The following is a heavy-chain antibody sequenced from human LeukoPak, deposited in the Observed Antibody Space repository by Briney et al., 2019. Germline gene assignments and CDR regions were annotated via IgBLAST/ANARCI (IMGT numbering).Heavy chain of an antibody. D-gene: IGHD3-10*01. Sequence: ASVKVSCKASGYTFTGYYMHWVRQAPGQGLEWMGWINPNSGGTNYAQKFQGRVTMTRDTSISTAYMELSRLRSDDTAVYYCARGVWFGELLFYFDYWGQGTLVTASS. V-gene: IGHV1-2*02. J-gene: IGHJ4*02. CDR3: ARGVWFGELLFYFDY. CDR1: GYTFTGYY. CDR2: INPNSGGT.